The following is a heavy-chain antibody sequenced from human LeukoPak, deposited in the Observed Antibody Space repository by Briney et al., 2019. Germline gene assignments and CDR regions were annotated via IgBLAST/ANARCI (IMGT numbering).Heavy chain of an antibody. J-gene: IGHJ5*02. D-gene: IGHD3-10*01. V-gene: IGHV4-39*07. Sequence: SETLSLTCTVSGGSISSYYWSWIRQPPGKGLEWIGSIYYSGSTYYNPSLKSRVTISVDTSKNQFSLKLSSVTAADTAVYYCAREHGGLLWFGEHRDKNWFDPWGQGTLVTVSS. CDR1: GGSISSYY. CDR3: AREHGGLLWFGEHRDKNWFDP. CDR2: IYYSGST.